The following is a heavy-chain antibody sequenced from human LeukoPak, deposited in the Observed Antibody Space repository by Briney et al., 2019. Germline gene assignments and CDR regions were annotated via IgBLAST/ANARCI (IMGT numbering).Heavy chain of an antibody. V-gene: IGHV3-30*03. D-gene: IGHD6-13*01. J-gene: IGHJ2*01. CDR3: ARRIAGTATGGYFEP. CDR2: ISTDGSNK. Sequence: GRSLRLSCAASGFTFSNYGLHWVRQAPGKGLEWVALISTDGSNKNYGDSVKGRFTISRDNSKNTLYLQMNSLRADDTAVYYCARRIAGTATGGYFEPWGRGTLVSVSS. CDR1: GFTFSNYG.